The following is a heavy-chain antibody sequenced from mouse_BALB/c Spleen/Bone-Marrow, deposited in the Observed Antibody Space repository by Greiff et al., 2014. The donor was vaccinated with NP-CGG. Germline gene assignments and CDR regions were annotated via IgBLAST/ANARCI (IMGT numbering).Heavy chain of an antibody. CDR1: GYSFTDYT. V-gene: IGHV1-18*01. Sequence: EVQLQQSGPELVKPGASMKISCKASGYSFTDYTMNWVKQSHGKNLEWIGLINPYNGGTDYSQKFKGKATLTVDKSSSTAYMELLSLTSEDSAVYYCARGATMITTGDAMDDWGQGTSVTVSS. CDR2: INPYNGGT. J-gene: IGHJ4*01. CDR3: ARGATMITTGDAMDD. D-gene: IGHD2-4*01.